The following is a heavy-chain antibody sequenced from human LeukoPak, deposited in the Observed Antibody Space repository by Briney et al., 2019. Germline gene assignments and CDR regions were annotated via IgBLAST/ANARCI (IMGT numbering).Heavy chain of an antibody. D-gene: IGHD6-6*01. CDR2: ISSSSSYI. Sequence: GGSLRLSCAASGFTFSSYSMNWVRQAPGKGLEWVSSISSSSSYIYYADSVKGRFTISRDNAKNSLYLQMYSLRAEDTAVYYCARDRAHGSSPGYWGQGTLVTVSS. V-gene: IGHV3-21*01. J-gene: IGHJ4*02. CDR1: GFTFSSYS. CDR3: ARDRAHGSSPGY.